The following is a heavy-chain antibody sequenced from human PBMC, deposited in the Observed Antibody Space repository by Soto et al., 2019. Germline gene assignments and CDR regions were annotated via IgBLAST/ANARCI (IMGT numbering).Heavy chain of an antibody. D-gene: IGHD3-3*01. CDR2: ISESGST. CDR3: ARELRARFDP. J-gene: IGHJ5*02. Sequence: SETLSLTCAVSGGSISSGGCSWSWIRQTPGKGLEWIGYISESGSTNYNKSLKSRVTISLDRSQNNFSLRMTSVTAADTATYYCARELRARFDPWGQGTLVTVSS. V-gene: IGHV4-30-2*01. CDR1: GGSISSGGCS.